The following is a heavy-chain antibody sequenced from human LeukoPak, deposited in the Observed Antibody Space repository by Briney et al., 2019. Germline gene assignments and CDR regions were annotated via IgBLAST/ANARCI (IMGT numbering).Heavy chain of an antibody. D-gene: IGHD3-9*01. Sequence: ASVKVSCKASGYTFTGYYMHWVRQAPGQGLEWMGWINPNSGGTNYAQKFQGRVTMTRDTSISTAYMELSRLRSDDTAVYYCARDRYFGWPQRFYYYYYMDVWGKGTTVTISS. CDR2: INPNSGGT. CDR1: GYTFTGYY. CDR3: ARDRYFGWPQRFYYYYYMDV. J-gene: IGHJ6*03. V-gene: IGHV1-2*02.